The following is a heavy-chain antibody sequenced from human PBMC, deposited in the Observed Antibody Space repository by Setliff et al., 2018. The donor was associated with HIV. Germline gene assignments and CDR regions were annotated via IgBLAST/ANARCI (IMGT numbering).Heavy chain of an antibody. Sequence: NPSETLSLTCAVYTESLTRYDWAWIRQSPEKGLEWIATIYQTGSIYYNPSLQNRVTLLLDMSKNQFSLKLSSATAADTAVYYCARQAWHSGRNGYFVDYWGQGMLVTVSS. CDR1: TESLTRYD. CDR3: ARQAWHSGRNGYFVDY. V-gene: IGHV4-38-2*01. D-gene: IGHD3-22*01. J-gene: IGHJ4*02. CDR2: IYQTGSI.